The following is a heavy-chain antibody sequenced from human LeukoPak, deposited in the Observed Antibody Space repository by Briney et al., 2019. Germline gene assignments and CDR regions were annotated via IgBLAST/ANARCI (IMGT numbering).Heavy chain of an antibody. D-gene: IGHD2-15*01. Sequence: SETLSLTCAAYGGSFSGYYWSWIRQPPGKGLEWIGEINHSGSTNYNPSLKSRVTISVDTSKNQFSLKLSSVTAADTAVYYCARSPRGSRRTLDYWGQGTLVTVSS. CDR1: GGSFSGYY. CDR2: INHSGST. J-gene: IGHJ4*02. CDR3: ARSPRGSRRTLDY. V-gene: IGHV4-34*01.